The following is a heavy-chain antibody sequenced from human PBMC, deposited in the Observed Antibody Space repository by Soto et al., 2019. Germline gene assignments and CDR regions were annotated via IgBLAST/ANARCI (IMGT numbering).Heavy chain of an antibody. V-gene: IGHV3-21*01. CDR2: ISSSSSYI. D-gene: IGHD2-15*01. Sequence: PVRSLRLCCAASGFTFSSYSMNWVRQAPGKGLEWVSSISSSSSYIYYADSVKGRFTISRDNAKNSLYLQMNSLRAEDTAVYYCARDPLFFCSGGSCDYPPDNWFDPWGQGTLVTVSS. J-gene: IGHJ5*02. CDR3: ARDPLFFCSGGSCDYPPDNWFDP. CDR1: GFTFSSYS.